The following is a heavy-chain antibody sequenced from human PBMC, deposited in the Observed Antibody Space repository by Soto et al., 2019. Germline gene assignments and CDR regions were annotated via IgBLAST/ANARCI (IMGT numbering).Heavy chain of an antibody. Sequence: QVQLVQSGAEVKKPGSSVKVSCKASGGTFSSYAISWVRQAPGQGLEWMGGIIPIFGTANYAQKFQGRVTITADESKSTAYMELSSLRSEDTAVYYCARDGYCSGGSCYQSPFDYWGQGTLVTVSS. CDR1: GGTFSSYA. J-gene: IGHJ4*02. D-gene: IGHD2-15*01. CDR3: ARDGYCSGGSCYQSPFDY. CDR2: IIPIFGTA. V-gene: IGHV1-69*01.